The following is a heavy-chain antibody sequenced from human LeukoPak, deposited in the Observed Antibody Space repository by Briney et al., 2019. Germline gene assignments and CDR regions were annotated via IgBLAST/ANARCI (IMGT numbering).Heavy chain of an antibody. D-gene: IGHD6-19*01. V-gene: IGHV3-30*03. J-gene: IGHJ4*02. Sequence: GGSLRLSCAASGFTLSSYWMHWVRQAPGKGLEWVAVISHEGSYQNHADSVKGRFTISRDNSKNMVYLQMNSLRVEDTAVYYCARTREKWQVLDYWGQGTPVTVSS. CDR2: ISHEGSYQ. CDR1: GFTLSSYW. CDR3: ARTREKWQVLDY.